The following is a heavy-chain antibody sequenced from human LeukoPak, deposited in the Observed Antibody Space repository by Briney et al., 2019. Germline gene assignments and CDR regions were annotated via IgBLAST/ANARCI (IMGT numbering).Heavy chain of an antibody. CDR1: GGSISSFF. J-gene: IGHJ4*02. D-gene: IGHD3-9*01. CDR2: VQSSGST. V-gene: IGHV4-59*01. CDR3: AILAPSNYDILAGDPKVVFDY. Sequence: PETLSLTRTLSGGSISSFFWSWIWHPPGKGLEWIGYVQSSGSTKYNPSLKSRLIISVDMSKNQFSLKLRFVSVAETAVYYCAILAPSNYDILAGDPKVVFDYWGQGALVTVSS.